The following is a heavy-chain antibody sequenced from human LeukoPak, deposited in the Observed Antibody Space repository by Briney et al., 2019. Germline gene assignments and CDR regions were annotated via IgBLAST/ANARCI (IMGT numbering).Heavy chain of an antibody. V-gene: IGHV3-7*01. CDR2: IKQDASEI. Sequence: GGSLRLSCAASGFTFSTYWMNWCRQAPGKGLEWVGNIKQDASEINYVDSVRGRCTISRDNAKNSLYLHMNSLSAEDTAVYYCATDRNNSDWQKRFDSWGQGTLVTVTP. CDR3: ATDRNNSDWQKRFDS. J-gene: IGHJ4*02. CDR1: GFTFSTYW. D-gene: IGHD2-21*02.